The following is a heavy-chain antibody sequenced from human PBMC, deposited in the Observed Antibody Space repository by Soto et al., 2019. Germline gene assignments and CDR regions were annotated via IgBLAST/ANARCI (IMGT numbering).Heavy chain of an antibody. V-gene: IGHV3-15*01. CDR3: TTYATQTFCDGGPCDSVQTKIHDS. Sequence: EVQLVESGGGLVKPGGSLTLSCAASGFSFSNVWMSWVRQAPGKGLEWVGHIKSKSVGGTTDYIAPVKARFTISRDDSKDTLLLHMNSLKIEDTAVYFCTTYATQTFCDGGPCDSVQTKIHDSWGQGILVTVSS. CDR1: GFSFSNVW. CDR2: IKSKSVGGTT. D-gene: IGHD2-15*01. J-gene: IGHJ4*02.